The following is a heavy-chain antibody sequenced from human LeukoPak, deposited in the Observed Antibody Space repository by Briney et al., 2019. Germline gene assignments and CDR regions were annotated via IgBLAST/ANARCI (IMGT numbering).Heavy chain of an antibody. CDR2: INQDGSEK. D-gene: IGHD1-26*01. V-gene: IGHV3-7*01. CDR1: GFTFSSYG. J-gene: IGHJ4*02. CDR3: ARDKILGATHFDY. Sequence: PGGTLRLSCAASGFTFSSYGMSWVRQAPGKGLEWVANINQDGSEKYYVDSVKGRFTVSRDNAKNSLYLQMNSLRAEDTAVYYCARDKILGATHFDYWGQGTLVIVSS.